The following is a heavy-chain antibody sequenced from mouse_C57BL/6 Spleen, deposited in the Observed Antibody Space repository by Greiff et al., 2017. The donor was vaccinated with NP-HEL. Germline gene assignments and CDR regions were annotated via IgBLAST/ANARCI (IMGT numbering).Heavy chain of an antibody. CDR1: GFNIKDDY. V-gene: IGHV14-4*01. J-gene: IGHJ2*01. CDR3: TFYYGSY. D-gene: IGHD2-1*01. CDR2: IDPENGDT. Sequence: VQLQQSGAELVRPGASVKLSCTASGFNIKDDYMHWVKQRPEQGLEWIGWIDPENGDTEYASKFQGKATITADTSSNTAYLQLSSLTSEDTAVYYCTFYYGSYWGQGTTLTVSS.